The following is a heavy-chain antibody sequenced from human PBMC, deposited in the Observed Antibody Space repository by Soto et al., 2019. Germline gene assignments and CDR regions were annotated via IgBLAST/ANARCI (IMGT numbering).Heavy chain of an antibody. D-gene: IGHD1-20*01. J-gene: IGHJ5*02. CDR1: GYTLTEFS. CDR3: EKNDSWTDGKWVDP. CDR2: FDPEDGET. V-gene: IGHV1-24*01. Sequence: ASVEVSCKVSGYTLTEFSMHWVRQAPGKGLEGMGGFDPEDGETIYAQKFQGRVTMTEDTSTDTAYMELSSLRSEDTAVYYCEKNDSWTDGKWVDPWGQGSLVTVAS.